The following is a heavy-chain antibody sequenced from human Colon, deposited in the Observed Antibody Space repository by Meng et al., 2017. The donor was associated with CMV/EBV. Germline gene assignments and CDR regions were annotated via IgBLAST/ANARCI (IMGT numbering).Heavy chain of an antibody. Sequence: EGQLEESGGGLIQPGGSMRLSCAASGLSVSSNYMSWVRQAPGKGLEWVSVIYVDGSTYYAESVRGRFTISRDSSTNTVHLHLNSLRDDDSAVYYCARDLGGGDYFDYWGQGTLVTVSS. V-gene: IGHV3-53*01. CDR3: ARDLGGGDYFDY. D-gene: IGHD3-16*01. CDR2: IYVDGST. J-gene: IGHJ4*02. CDR1: GLSVSSNY.